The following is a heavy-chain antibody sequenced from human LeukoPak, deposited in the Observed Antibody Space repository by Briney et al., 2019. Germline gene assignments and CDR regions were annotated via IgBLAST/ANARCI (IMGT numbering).Heavy chain of an antibody. D-gene: IGHD3-22*01. J-gene: IGHJ4*02. V-gene: IGHV3-23*01. Sequence: GGSLRLSCAASGFTFSNYAMNWVRQAPGKGLEWVSIISSSGDTTYYTDSVKGRFTISRDNSKNTLYLQVNSLRAEDTAIYYCAKDRLTDGYYDNDSWGQGTLVAVSS. CDR1: GFTFSNYA. CDR2: ISSSGDTT. CDR3: AKDRLTDGYYDNDS.